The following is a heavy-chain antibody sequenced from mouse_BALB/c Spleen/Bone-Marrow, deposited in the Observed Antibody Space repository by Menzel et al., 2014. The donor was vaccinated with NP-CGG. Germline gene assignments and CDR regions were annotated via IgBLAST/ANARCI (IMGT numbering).Heavy chain of an antibody. CDR3: SGSCGSSCEYYFDY. V-gene: IGHV1-69*02. Sequence: LQRVESWAELVRPGASVKLSCKASGYTFTSYWINWVKQMPGQCLEWIGNIYPSDSYTNYNQEFKDKATLTVDKSSSTAYMQLSSPTSEDSAVYYCSGSCGSSCEYYFDYWGHGTPRTSSS. D-gene: IGHD1-1*01. CDR1: GYTFTSYW. CDR2: IYPSDSYT. J-gene: IGHJ2*01.